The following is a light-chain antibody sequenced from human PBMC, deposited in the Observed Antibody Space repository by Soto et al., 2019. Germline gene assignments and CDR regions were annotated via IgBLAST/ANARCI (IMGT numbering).Light chain of an antibody. Sequence: DIQLTQSPSFLSASIGDRVIITCRASQSISSYLAWYQQNPGKDPKLLIYAASTLQSGVPSRFSGSGSGTEFSLTISSLQPEDFATYYCQQLNSYPLTFGGGTKVEIK. CDR3: QQLNSYPLT. J-gene: IGKJ4*01. CDR2: AAS. V-gene: IGKV1-9*01. CDR1: QSISSY.